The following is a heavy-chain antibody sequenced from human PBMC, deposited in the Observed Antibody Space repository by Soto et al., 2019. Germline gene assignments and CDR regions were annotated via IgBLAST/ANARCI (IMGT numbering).Heavy chain of an antibody. CDR3: AKDGIAVAGTGYYYYGMDV. CDR2: ISYDGSNK. Sequence: GGSLRLSCAASGFTFSSYGMHWVRQAPGKGLEWVAVISYDGSNKYYADSVMGRFTISRDNSKNTLYLQMNSLRAEDTAVYYCAKDGIAVAGTGYYYYGMDVWGQGTTVTVSS. V-gene: IGHV3-30*18. J-gene: IGHJ6*02. D-gene: IGHD6-19*01. CDR1: GFTFSSYG.